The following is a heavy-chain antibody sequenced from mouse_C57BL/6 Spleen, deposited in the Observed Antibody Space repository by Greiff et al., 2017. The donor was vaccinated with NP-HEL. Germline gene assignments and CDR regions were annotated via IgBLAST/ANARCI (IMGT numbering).Heavy chain of an antibody. CDR3: ARGATAPYYFDY. Sequence: QVQLKQPGAELVKPGASVKMSCKASGYTFTSYWITWVKQRPGQGLEWIGDIYPGSGSTNYNEKFKSKATLTVDTSSSTAYMQLSSLTSEDSAVYYCARGATAPYYFDYWGQGTTLTVSS. CDR1: GYTFTSYW. V-gene: IGHV1-55*01. D-gene: IGHD1-2*01. CDR2: IYPGSGST. J-gene: IGHJ2*01.